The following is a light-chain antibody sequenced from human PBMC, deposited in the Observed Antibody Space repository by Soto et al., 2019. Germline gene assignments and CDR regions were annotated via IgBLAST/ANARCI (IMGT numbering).Light chain of an antibody. Sequence: QSVLTQPPSVSAAPGQKVTISCSGSSSNIGGNSVSWYQQLPGTAPKLLIYDDNKRPSGIPDRFSGSKSGTSATLGITGFQTGDEADYYSGSWDSRLSAYVFGTGTKVTVL. CDR3: GSWDSRLSAYV. CDR1: SSNIGGNS. J-gene: IGLJ1*01. V-gene: IGLV1-51*01. CDR2: DDN.